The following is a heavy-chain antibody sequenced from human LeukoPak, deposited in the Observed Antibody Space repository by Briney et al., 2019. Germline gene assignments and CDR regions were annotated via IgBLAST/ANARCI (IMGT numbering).Heavy chain of an antibody. CDR1: GFTFSSDA. V-gene: IGHV3-23*01. Sequence: RGSLRLSCAASGFTFSSDAMSWVRQAAGKGLEWGSAISGSGAGTYYADSVKGRFTISRDNSKNTLSLQMHSLRAEDTPVYYCATNTSSWSFDYWRKGTLVTVSS. CDR2: ISGSGAGT. D-gene: IGHD6-13*01. CDR3: ATNTSSWSFDY. J-gene: IGHJ4*02.